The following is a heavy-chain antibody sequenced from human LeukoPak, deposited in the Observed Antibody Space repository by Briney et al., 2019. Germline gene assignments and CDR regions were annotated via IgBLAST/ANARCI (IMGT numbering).Heavy chain of an antibody. J-gene: IGHJ3*02. D-gene: IGHD1-26*01. CDR1: GLTFSSYS. CDR2: ISSSSSTI. V-gene: IGHV3-48*04. Sequence: GGSLRLSCAASGLTFSSYSLNWVRQAPGKGLEWVSYISSSSSTIYYADSVKGRFTISRDNAKNSLYLQMNSLRAEDTAVYYCARDGRAVRVFDIGAQGTMAPVSS. CDR3: ARDGRAVRVFDI.